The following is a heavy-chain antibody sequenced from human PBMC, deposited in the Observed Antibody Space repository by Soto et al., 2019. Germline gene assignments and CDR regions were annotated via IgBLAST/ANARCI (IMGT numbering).Heavy chain of an antibody. CDR2: IYNTGST. CDR1: GGSIISGGYS. Sequence: QLQLQESGSGLVKPSQTLSLTCAVSGGSIISGGYSWSWMRQPPGKRLECIAYIYNTGSTYYKPALNRRGTLTVDTSTNQFSLKLSSVTAAYTSVYQCARTPDSWGQ. J-gene: IGHJ1*01. CDR3: ARTPDS. V-gene: IGHV4-30-2*01.